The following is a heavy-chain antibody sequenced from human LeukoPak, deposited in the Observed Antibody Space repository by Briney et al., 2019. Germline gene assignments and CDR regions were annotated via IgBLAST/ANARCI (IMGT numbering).Heavy chain of an antibody. Sequence: PGGSLRLSCAASGFRLSYHDMHLVRQAPGKGLEFVSSIGAAGAHTFYADSVKGRFTVSRDNFQSTMYLQMDSLRPEDSAVYYGARELGGTKTGGFDIWGQGTVVTVSS. J-gene: IGHJ3*02. D-gene: IGHD1-14*01. CDR3: ARELGGTKTGGFDI. V-gene: IGHV3-64*02. CDR2: IGAAGAHT. CDR1: GFRLSYHD.